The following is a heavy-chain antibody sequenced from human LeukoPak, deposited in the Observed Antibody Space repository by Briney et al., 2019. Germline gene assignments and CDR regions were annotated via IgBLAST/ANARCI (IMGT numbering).Heavy chain of an antibody. CDR3: ARAVQLERPPPLIGYYYMDV. CDR1: GGSISSYY. V-gene: IGHV4-59*01. Sequence: SETLSLTCTVSGGSISSYYWSWIRQPPGKGLEWIGYIYYSGSTNYRPSLKSRVTISVDTSKNQFSLKLSSVTAADTAVYYCARAVQLERPPPLIGYYYMDVWGKGTTVTVSS. J-gene: IGHJ6*03. CDR2: IYYSGST. D-gene: IGHD1-1*01.